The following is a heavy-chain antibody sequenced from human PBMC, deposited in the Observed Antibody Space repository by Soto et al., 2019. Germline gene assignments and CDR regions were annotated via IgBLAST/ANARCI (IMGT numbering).Heavy chain of an antibody. CDR3: VRDGSSGWHFDS. CDR2: IXXDXXXX. J-gene: IGHJ4*02. V-gene: IGHV3-7*01. CDR1: GFTFSSYW. Sequence: GSLRLSFAASGFTFSSYWMIWVRQAPGKGLXWVXXIXXDXXXXXYXXSVKGRFTISRDNAKNSLYLQMNSLRAEDTAVYYCVRDGSSGWHFDSWGQGTLVTVSS. D-gene: IGHD6-19*01.